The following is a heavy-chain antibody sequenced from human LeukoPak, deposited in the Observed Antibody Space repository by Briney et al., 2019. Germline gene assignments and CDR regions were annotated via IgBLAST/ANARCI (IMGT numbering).Heavy chain of an antibody. CDR2: INPSGGST. V-gene: IGHV1-46*01. CDR3: ASWGGEAMHGLWSGPFDY. D-gene: IGHD3-3*01. CDR1: GYTFTRHY. Sequence: GASVKVSCKASGYTFTRHYIHWVRQAPGQGPEWLGIINPSGGSTNYAQKVQGRVTMTRDTSTSTVYMELSSLRSEDTAMYYCASWGGEAMHGLWSGPFDYWGQGTLVIVSS. J-gene: IGHJ4*02.